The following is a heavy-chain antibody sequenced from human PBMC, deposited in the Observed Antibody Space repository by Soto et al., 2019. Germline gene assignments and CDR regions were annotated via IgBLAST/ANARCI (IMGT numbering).Heavy chain of an antibody. CDR3: ARLRYYYDSSGYFDY. D-gene: IGHD3-22*01. CDR2: IYYSGST. J-gene: IGHJ4*02. Sequence: LSLTCTVSGGSISSGGYYWSWIRQHPGKGLEWIGYIYYSGSTYYNPSLKSRVTISVDTSKNQFSLKLSSVTAADTAVYYCARLRYYYDSSGYFDYWGQGTLVTVSS. CDR1: GGSISSGGYY. V-gene: IGHV4-31*03.